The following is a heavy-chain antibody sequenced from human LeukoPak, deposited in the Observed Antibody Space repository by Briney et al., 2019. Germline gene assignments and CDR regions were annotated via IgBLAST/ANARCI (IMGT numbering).Heavy chain of an antibody. Sequence: ASVKVSCKASGYPFTSYGISWVRPAHGQGLDGMAWVSSYNDNTNHAQKFQGRVTMTTDTSTSTAYMELRSLRSDDTAVYYCARDYHDSSGYRHYYVMDVWGQGTTVTVSS. CDR1: GYPFTSYG. J-gene: IGHJ6*02. CDR2: VSSYNDNT. D-gene: IGHD3-22*01. V-gene: IGHV1-18*01. CDR3: ARDYHDSSGYRHYYVMDV.